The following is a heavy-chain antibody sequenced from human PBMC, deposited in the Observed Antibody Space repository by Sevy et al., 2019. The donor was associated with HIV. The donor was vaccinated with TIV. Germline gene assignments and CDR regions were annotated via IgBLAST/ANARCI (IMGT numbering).Heavy chain of an antibody. J-gene: IGHJ4*02. D-gene: IGHD5-18*01. CDR1: EFTFSDYY. CDR2: ISSRGSTI. CDR3: ARVRYTYGSYYFDY. Sequence: GGSLRLSCAASEFTFSDYYISWIRQAPGKGLESVTYISSRGSTIYYADSVKGRFTISRDNAKNSLYLQMNSLRAEDTAVYYCARVRYTYGSYYFDYWGQGTLVTVSS. V-gene: IGHV3-11*01.